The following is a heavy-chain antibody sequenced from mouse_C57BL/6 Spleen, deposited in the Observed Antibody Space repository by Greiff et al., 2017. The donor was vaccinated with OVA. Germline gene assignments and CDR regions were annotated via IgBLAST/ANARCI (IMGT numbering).Heavy chain of an antibody. CDR1: GYTFTDYE. Sequence: QVQLKQSGAEPVRPGASVTLSCKASGYTFTDYEMHWVKQTPVHGLEWIGAIDPETGGTAYNQKFKGKAILTADKSSSTAYMELRSLTSEDSAVYYCTRGRTGTWFAYWGQGTLVTVSA. CDR3: TRGRTGTWFAY. D-gene: IGHD4-1*01. J-gene: IGHJ3*01. V-gene: IGHV1-15*01. CDR2: IDPETGGT.